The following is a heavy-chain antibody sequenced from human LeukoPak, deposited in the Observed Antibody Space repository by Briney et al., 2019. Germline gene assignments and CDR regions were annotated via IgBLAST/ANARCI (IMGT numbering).Heavy chain of an antibody. CDR2: IFSGGTT. Sequence: GGSLRLSCAASGFTFSDYYMSWIRQAPGKGLDWVSVIFSGGTTYYADSVKGRFTISRDNSKNTLYLQMNSLRAEDTAVYYCAREGNYYDMDVWGQGTTVTVSS. J-gene: IGHJ6*02. CDR1: GFTFSDYY. CDR3: AREGNYYDMDV. V-gene: IGHV3-53*01.